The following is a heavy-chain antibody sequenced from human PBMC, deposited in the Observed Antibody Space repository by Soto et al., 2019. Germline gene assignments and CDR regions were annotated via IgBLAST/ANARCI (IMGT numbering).Heavy chain of an antibody. CDR1: GGSISSGCYY. CDR2: IFYSGST. CDR3: ARLQFSTTVTTSWFDP. Sequence: SETLSLTCTVSGGSISSGCYYWSWIRQHPGKGLEWIGYIFYSGSTNYNPSLKSRVTISVDTSKNQFSLKLSSVTAADTAVYYCARLQFSTTVTTSWFDPWGQGTLVTVSS. J-gene: IGHJ5*02. V-gene: IGHV4-31*03. D-gene: IGHD4-17*01.